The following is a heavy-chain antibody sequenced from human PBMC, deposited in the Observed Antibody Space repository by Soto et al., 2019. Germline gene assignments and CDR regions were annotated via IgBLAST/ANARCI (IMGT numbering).Heavy chain of an antibody. V-gene: IGHV4-34*01. Sequence: SETMSLTCAVYGGYFSGYYWSWIRQPPGKGLEWIGEINHSGSTNYNPSLKSRVTISVDTSKNQFSLKLSSVTAADTAVYYCARGRGYVWGSYRFLDYWGQGTLVTVS. CDR3: ARGRGYVWGSYRFLDY. D-gene: IGHD3-16*02. CDR2: INHSGST. J-gene: IGHJ4*02. CDR1: GGYFSGYY.